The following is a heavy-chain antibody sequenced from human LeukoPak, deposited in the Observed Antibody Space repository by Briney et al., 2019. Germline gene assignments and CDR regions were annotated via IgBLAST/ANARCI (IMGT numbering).Heavy chain of an antibody. Sequence: SVKVSCKASGGTFSSYAISWVRQAPGQGLEWMGGIIPIFGTANYAQKFQGRVTITADKSTSTAYMELSSLRSEDTAVYYCASGMILWFGAYYYYYMDVRGKGTTVTVSS. CDR1: GGTFSSYA. V-gene: IGHV1-69*06. CDR3: ASGMILWFGAYYYYYMDV. D-gene: IGHD3-10*01. J-gene: IGHJ6*03. CDR2: IIPIFGTA.